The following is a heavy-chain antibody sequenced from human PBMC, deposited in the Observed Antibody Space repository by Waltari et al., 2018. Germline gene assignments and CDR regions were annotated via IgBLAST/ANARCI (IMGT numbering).Heavy chain of an antibody. V-gene: IGHV4-39*01. CDR2: FSYNANT. CDR3: ARPGRVGGGSLMGLDH. CDR1: GGSISRTSYY. J-gene: IGHJ5*02. Sequence: QLQLQESGPGLVKPSETLSLTCSVSGGSISRTSYYWGWIRQPPGKGLEWIGSFSYNANTYYNPSLKSRITISVDTSKNQYSLQLRSVTAADTAMYYCARPGRVGGGSLMGLDHWGQGTLVTVSS. D-gene: IGHD2-15*01.